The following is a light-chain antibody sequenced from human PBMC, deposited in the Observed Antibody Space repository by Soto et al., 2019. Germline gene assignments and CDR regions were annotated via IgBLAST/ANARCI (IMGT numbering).Light chain of an antibody. CDR2: KAS. CDR3: QQYNSYWT. J-gene: IGKJ1*01. CDR1: QSISSW. V-gene: IGKV1-5*03. Sequence: DIQMTQSPSTLSASVGDRVTITCRAIQSISSWLAWYQQKPGKAPKLLIYKASSLESGVPSRFSGSGSGTEFTVTISSLQPDDFATYYCQQYNSYWTFGQGTKVEIK.